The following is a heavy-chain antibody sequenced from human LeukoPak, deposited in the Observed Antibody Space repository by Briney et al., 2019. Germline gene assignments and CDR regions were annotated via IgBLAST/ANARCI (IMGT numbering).Heavy chain of an antibody. Sequence: GGSLRLSCAASGFTFSSYGMHWVRQAPGKGLEWVADIWYDGSEKYYVDPVKGRFTISRDNSKNTVYLQMDSLRVEDTAVYYCAKDRYFCTNGVCYKSAIDYWGQGALVTVSS. CDR1: GFTFSSYG. V-gene: IGHV3-33*06. CDR2: IWYDGSEK. J-gene: IGHJ4*02. CDR3: AKDRYFCTNGVCYKSAIDY. D-gene: IGHD2-8*01.